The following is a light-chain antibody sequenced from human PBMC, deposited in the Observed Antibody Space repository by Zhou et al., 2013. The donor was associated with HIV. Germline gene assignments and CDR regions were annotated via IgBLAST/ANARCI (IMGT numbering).Light chain of an antibody. Sequence: DIQMTQSPSFLSASVGDRVTITCRASQSISSYLNWYQQKPGKAPKLLIYAASSLQSGVPSRFSGSGSGTDFTLTISSLQPEDFATYSCQQFYTLPLTFGGGPWVEI. CDR2: AAS. CDR1: QSISSY. CDR3: QQFYTLPLT. V-gene: IGKV1-39*02. J-gene: IGKJ4*01.